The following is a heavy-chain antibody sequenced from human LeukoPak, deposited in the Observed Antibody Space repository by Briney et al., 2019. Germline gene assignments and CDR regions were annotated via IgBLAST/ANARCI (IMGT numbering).Heavy chain of an antibody. CDR2: IYTSGTT. Sequence: SETLSLTCTVSGGSISTYYWSWIRQPAGKGLEWIGRIYTSGTTSYNPSLKSRVTMSADTSKNQFSLKLSSVTAADTAVYYCATSSTMTKVTPFDYWGQGTPVTVSS. CDR3: ATSSTMTKVTPFDY. CDR1: GGSISTYY. D-gene: IGHD4-17*01. J-gene: IGHJ4*02. V-gene: IGHV4-4*07.